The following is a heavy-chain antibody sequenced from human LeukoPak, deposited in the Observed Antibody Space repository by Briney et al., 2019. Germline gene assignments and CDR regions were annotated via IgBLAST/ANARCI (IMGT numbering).Heavy chain of an antibody. CDR1: GGTFSSYA. Sequence: GSSVKVSCKASGGTFSSYAISWVRQAPGQGLEWMGRIIPILGIANYAQKFQGRVTITADKSTSTAYMELSSLRSEDTAVYYCARDPDEEIATEPPHYFDYWGQGTLVTVSS. J-gene: IGHJ4*02. CDR2: IIPILGIA. CDR3: ARDPDEEIATEPPHYFDY. V-gene: IGHV1-69*04. D-gene: IGHD5-24*01.